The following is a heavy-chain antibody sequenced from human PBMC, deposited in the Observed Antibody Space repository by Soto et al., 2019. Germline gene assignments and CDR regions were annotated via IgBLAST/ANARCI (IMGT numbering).Heavy chain of an antibody. Sequence: SETLSLTCAVYGGSFSGYYWTWIRQPPGTGLEWIGEINHSGSTNYNPSLKSRVTISVDTSKNQFSLRLTSVTAADTAVYYCARDKITGLFDYWGQGTLVT. CDR1: GGSFSGYY. J-gene: IGHJ4*02. V-gene: IGHV4-34*01. CDR3: ARDKITGLFDY. D-gene: IGHD2-8*02. CDR2: INHSGST.